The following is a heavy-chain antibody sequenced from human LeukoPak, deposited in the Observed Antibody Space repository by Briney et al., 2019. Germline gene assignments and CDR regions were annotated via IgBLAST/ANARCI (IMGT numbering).Heavy chain of an antibody. Sequence: PSETLSLTCAVYGGSFSGYYWSWIRQPPGKGLEWIGEINHTGSTNYNPSLKSRVTISVDTSKNQFSLNLSSVTAADTAVYYCARVAVIRGVIDYWGQGTLVTVSS. J-gene: IGHJ4*02. V-gene: IGHV4-34*01. CDR1: GGSFSGYY. CDR3: ARVAVIRGVIDY. CDR2: INHTGST. D-gene: IGHD3-10*01.